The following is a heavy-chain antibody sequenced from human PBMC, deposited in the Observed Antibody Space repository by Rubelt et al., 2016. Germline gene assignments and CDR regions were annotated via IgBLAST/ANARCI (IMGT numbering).Heavy chain of an antibody. J-gene: IGHJ6*02. CDR2: FDPEDGET. CDR3: ARDIIHDRITHNDV. CDR1: GYTLTELS. Sequence: QVQLVQSGAEVKKPGASVKVSCKVSGYTLTELSMHWVRQAPGKGLEWMGGFDPEDGETIYAQKCQGSVTMTEDTSTDTADMEQSSLRSEDTAVYYCARDIIHDRITHNDVWGQGTTVTVSS. D-gene: IGHD3-3*01. V-gene: IGHV1-24*01.